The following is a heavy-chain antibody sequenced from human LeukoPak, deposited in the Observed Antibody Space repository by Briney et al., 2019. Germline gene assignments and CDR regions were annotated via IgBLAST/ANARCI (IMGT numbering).Heavy chain of an antibody. CDR3: ARHKVVGVTTRNFDY. CDR2: IYYSGST. D-gene: IGHD1-26*01. Sequence: SETLSLTCTVSGGSISSSSYYWGWIRQPPGKGLEWIGSIYYSGSTYYNPSLKSRVTISVDTSKNQFSLKLSSVTAADTAVYYCARHKVVGVTTRNFDYWGQGTLVTVSS. J-gene: IGHJ4*02. V-gene: IGHV4-39*01. CDR1: GGSISSSSYY.